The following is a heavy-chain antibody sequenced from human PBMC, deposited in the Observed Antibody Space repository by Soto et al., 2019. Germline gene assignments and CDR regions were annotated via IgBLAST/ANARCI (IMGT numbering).Heavy chain of an antibody. CDR2: IYYSGST. CDR3: ARLEGTVTDNWFDP. J-gene: IGHJ5*02. V-gene: IGHV4-31*03. D-gene: IGHD4-17*01. Sequence: SETLSLTCTVSGGSISSGGYYWSWIRQHPGKGLEWIGYIYYSGSTYYNPSLKSRVTISVDTSKNQFSLKLSSVTAADTAVYYCARLEGTVTDNWFDPWGQGTLVTVSS. CDR1: GGSISSGGYY.